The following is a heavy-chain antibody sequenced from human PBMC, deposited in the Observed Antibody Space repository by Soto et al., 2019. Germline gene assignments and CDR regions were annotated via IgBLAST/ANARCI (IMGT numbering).Heavy chain of an antibody. CDR2: INPSGGST. Sequence: ASVKVSCNASGYTFTSYYMHLVRQAPGQGLEWMGIINPSGGSTSYAQKFQGRVTMTRDTSTSTVYMELSSLRSEDTAVYYCARCYDSSGYYYGSSAFDIWGQGTMVTVSS. J-gene: IGHJ3*02. V-gene: IGHV1-46*01. CDR1: GYTFTSYY. D-gene: IGHD3-22*01. CDR3: ARCYDSSGYYYGSSAFDI.